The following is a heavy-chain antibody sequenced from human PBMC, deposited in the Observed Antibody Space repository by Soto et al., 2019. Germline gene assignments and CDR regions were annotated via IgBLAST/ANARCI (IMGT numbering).Heavy chain of an antibody. CDR3: ARDRLVAATSAPPYCYYGMDV. CDR1: GFTFSSYS. V-gene: IGHV3-21*01. D-gene: IGHD2-15*01. J-gene: IGHJ6*02. CDR2: ISSSSRYI. Sequence: GSLRLSCATSGFTFSSYSMNWVRQAPGMGLEWVSSISSSSRYICYADSVRGRFTISRDNAKNSLYLQINSLRAEDTAVYYCARDRLVAATSAPPYCYYGMDVWGQGTTVTVSS.